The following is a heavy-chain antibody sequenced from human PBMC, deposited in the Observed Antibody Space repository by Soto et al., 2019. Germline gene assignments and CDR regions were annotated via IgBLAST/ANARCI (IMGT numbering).Heavy chain of an antibody. CDR2: IWYDGSNK. D-gene: IGHD4-17*01. CDR1: GFTFSSYG. CDR3: ARVGYGDYPLDY. V-gene: IGHV3-33*01. Sequence: QVQLVESGGGVVQPGRSLRLSCAASGFTFSSYGIHWVRQAPGKGLEWVAVIWYDGSNKYYADSVKGRFTISRDNSKNTLYLQMNSLRAEDTALYDCARVGYGDYPLDYWGQGTLVTVSS. J-gene: IGHJ4*02.